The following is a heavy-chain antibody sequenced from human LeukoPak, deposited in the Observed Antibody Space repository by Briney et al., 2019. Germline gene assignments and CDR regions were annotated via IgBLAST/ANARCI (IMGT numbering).Heavy chain of an antibody. J-gene: IGHJ4*02. Sequence: GGSLSLSCAASGFTLSSYAMSWVRHAPGKGLEWVSAISGSGGSTYYADSVKGRFTISRDNSKNTLYLQMNSLRAEGTAVYYCAKAATYYGPEYFDYWGQGTLVTVSS. V-gene: IGHV3-23*01. D-gene: IGHD4-17*01. CDR1: GFTLSSYA. CDR2: ISGSGGST. CDR3: AKAATYYGPEYFDY.